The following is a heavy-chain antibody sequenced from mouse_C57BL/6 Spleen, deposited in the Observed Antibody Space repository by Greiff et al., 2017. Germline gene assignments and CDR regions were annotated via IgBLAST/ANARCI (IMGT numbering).Heavy chain of an antibody. J-gene: IGHJ3*01. CDR1: GFTFSSYA. CDR2: ISSGGDYI. V-gene: IGHV5-9-1*02. Sequence: EVQRVESGEGLVKPGGSLKLSCAASGFTFSSYAMSWVRQTPEKRLEWVAYISSGGDYIHYADTVKGRITISRDNARNTLYLQMSSLKSEDTAMYYCTRESDDYDPWFAYWGQGTLVTVSA. D-gene: IGHD2-4*01. CDR3: TRESDDYDPWFAY.